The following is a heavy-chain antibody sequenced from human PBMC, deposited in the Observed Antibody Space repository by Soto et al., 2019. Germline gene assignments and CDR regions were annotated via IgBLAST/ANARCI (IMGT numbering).Heavy chain of an antibody. Sequence: GGSLRLSCAASGFTFSSYGMHWVRQAPGKGLEWVAVISYDGSNKYYADSVKGRFTISRDNSKNTLYLQMNSLRAEDTAVYYCAKDARWVGAPYPAYFDYWGQGTLVTVSS. CDR1: GFTFSSYG. J-gene: IGHJ4*02. CDR3: AKDARWVGAPYPAYFDY. V-gene: IGHV3-30*18. D-gene: IGHD1-26*01. CDR2: ISYDGSNK.